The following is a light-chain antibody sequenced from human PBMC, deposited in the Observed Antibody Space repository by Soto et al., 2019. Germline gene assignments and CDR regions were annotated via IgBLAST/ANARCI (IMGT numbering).Light chain of an antibody. CDR3: SSFASSNTWV. V-gene: IGLV2-8*01. J-gene: IGLJ3*02. CDR2: EVT. Sequence: QSALTQPASASGSPGQSVTISCTGASSDVGADNYVSWYQQHAGKAPKLVIYEVTKRPSGVPDRFSGSKSANTASLTVSGLQAEDEADYYCSSFASSNTWVFGGGTKVTVL. CDR1: SSDVGADNY.